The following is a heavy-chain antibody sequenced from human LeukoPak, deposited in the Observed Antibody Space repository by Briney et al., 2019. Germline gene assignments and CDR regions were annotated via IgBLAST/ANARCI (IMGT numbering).Heavy chain of an antibody. D-gene: IGHD1-26*01. CDR3: ARALYSGSYYFDY. J-gene: IGHJ4*02. CDR1: GFTFGDYV. V-gene: IGHV3-9*01. CDR2: ISWKSGNI. Sequence: GGSLRLSCAASGFTFGDYVMYWVRQAPGKGLQWVSGISWKSGNIEYADSVKGRFTISRDNAKNSLYLQMNSLRPEDTALYYCARALYSGSYYFDYWGQGTLVTVSS.